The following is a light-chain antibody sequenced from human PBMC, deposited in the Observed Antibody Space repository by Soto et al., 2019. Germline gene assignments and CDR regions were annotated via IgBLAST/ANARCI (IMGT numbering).Light chain of an antibody. CDR2: GAS. Sequence: VMTQSPATLSVSPGERATLSCRASQRVSNDFAWYQQKPGQAPRLLIYGASNRATGIPARFSGSGSGTEFTLTISSLQSEDFAGYYCQRYDSLRTFGQGTKVDIK. CDR3: QRYDSLRT. J-gene: IGKJ1*01. CDR1: QRVSND. V-gene: IGKV3-15*01.